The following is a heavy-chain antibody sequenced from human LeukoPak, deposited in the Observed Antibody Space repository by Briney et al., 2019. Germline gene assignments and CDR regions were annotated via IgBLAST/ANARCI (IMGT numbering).Heavy chain of an antibody. D-gene: IGHD6-13*01. CDR3: ARDSIAAAVNWFDP. J-gene: IGHJ5*02. V-gene: IGHV1-69*04. CDR1: GGTFSSYT. CDR2: IIPILGIA. Sequence: TVKVSCKASGGTFSSYTISWVRQAPGQGLEWMGRIIPILGIANYAQKFQGRVTITADKSTSTAYMELSSLRSEDTAVYYCARDSIAAAVNWFDPWGQGTLVPVSS.